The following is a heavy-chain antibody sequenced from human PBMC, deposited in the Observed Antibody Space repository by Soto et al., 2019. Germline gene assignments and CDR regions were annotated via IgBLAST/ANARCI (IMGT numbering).Heavy chain of an antibody. CDR1: GDSFVNYW. CDR3: ARNRLRQYYYGMDV. CDR2: IYPGDSDT. J-gene: IGHJ6*02. D-gene: IGHD3-10*01. Sequence: GESLKISCQGSGDSFVNYWVAWVRPLPGKGLEWVGVIYPGDSDTRYSPSFRGQVTISADKSISHVYLQWSSLKASDTAMYYCARNRLRQYYYGMDVWGQGTTVTVSS. V-gene: IGHV5-51*01.